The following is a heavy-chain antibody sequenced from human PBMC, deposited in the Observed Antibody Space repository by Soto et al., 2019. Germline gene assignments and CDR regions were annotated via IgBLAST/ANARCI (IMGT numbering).Heavy chain of an antibody. CDR2: IIPIFGTA. CDR1: GGAFSSYS. CDR3: AIEYSSSPPYYPIGY. V-gene: IGHV1-69*13. Sequence: SVKVSCKASGGAFSSYSISWVRQAPGQGLEWMGGIIPIFGTANYAQKFQGRVTITEDESTSTAYMELSSLRSEDTAVYYCAIEYSSSPPYYPIGYWGQGTLVTVSS. J-gene: IGHJ4*02. D-gene: IGHD6-6*01.